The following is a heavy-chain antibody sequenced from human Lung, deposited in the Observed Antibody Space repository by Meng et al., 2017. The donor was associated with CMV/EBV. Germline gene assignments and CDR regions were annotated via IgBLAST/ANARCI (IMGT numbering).Heavy chain of an antibody. CDR2: ISSSGSTI. J-gene: IGHJ6*02. CDR3: ARDEAYGMDV. CDR1: GFTFSSYE. V-gene: IGHV3-48*03. Sequence: GGSLRLSCVAPGFTFSSYEMNWVRQAPGKGLEWVSYISSSGSTIYYADSVKGRFTISRDNAKNSLYLQMNSQRAEDTAVYYCARDEAYGMDVWGQGTTVTVSS.